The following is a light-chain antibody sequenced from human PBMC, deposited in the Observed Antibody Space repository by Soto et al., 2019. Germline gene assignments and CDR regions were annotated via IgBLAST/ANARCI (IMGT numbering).Light chain of an antibody. CDR3: HQRSSWPRGT. Sequence: DIQMTQSPSTLSASVGDRVTITCRASQSISSWLAWYQQKPGKAPKLLIYDASSLESGVPSRFSGSGSGTEFTLTISSLEPDDFAVYYCHQRSSWPRGTFGQGTKVDIK. CDR2: DAS. V-gene: IGKV1-5*01. CDR1: QSISSW. J-gene: IGKJ1*01.